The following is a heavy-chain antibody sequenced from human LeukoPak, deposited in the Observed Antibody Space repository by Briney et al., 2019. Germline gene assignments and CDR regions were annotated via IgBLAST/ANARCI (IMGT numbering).Heavy chain of an antibody. D-gene: IGHD6-6*01. CDR2: ISGSGGNT. Sequence: GGSLRLSCAASGFTFSTYAMSWVRQAPGQGLEWVSGISGSGGNTYYADTVKGRFTISRDNSYNTLYLQMKSPRAEDTAVYYCAKGGKYSGSGSPDYWGQGTVVTVSS. CDR3: AKGGKYSGSGSPDY. CDR1: GFTFSTYA. V-gene: IGHV3-23*01. J-gene: IGHJ4*02.